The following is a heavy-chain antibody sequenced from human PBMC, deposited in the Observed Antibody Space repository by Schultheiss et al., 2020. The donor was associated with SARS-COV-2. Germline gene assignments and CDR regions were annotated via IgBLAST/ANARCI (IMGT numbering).Heavy chain of an antibody. D-gene: IGHD3-16*01. CDR2: ISGSGGST. Sequence: GESLKISCAASGFTFSSYGMHWVRQAPGKGLEWVSAISGSGGSTYYADSVKGRFTISRDNSKNTLYLQMNSLRAEDTAVYYCAKDDYVWGSPPSYYFDYWGQGTLVTVSS. CDR1: GFTFSSYG. V-gene: IGHV3-23*01. J-gene: IGHJ4*02. CDR3: AKDDYVWGSPPSYYFDY.